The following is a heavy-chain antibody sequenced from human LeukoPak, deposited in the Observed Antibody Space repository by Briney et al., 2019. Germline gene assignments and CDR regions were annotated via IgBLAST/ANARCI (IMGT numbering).Heavy chain of an antibody. V-gene: IGHV3-74*01. Sequence: GGSLRLSCAASGFTISSYWMHWVRHAPGKGLVWVSRINSDGSSTIYADSVKGRFTISRDNAKNTLYLQMNSLRAEDTAVYYCARGASSSWLYYFDYWGQGTLVTVSS. CDR3: ARGASSSWLYYFDY. J-gene: IGHJ4*02. CDR1: GFTISSYW. D-gene: IGHD6-13*01. CDR2: INSDGSST.